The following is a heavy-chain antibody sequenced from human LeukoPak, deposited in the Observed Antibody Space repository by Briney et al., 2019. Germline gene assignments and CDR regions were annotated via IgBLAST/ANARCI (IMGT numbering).Heavy chain of an antibody. Sequence: SETLSLTCTVSGGSISSYYWSWIRQPAGKGLEWIGRIYTSGSTNYNPSLKSRVTMSVDTSKNQFSLKLSSVTAADTAVYYCARAATHSGYDYYFDYWGQGTLVTVSS. CDR3: ARAATHSGYDYYFDY. CDR1: GGSISSYY. D-gene: IGHD5-12*01. CDR2: IYTSGST. V-gene: IGHV4-4*07. J-gene: IGHJ4*02.